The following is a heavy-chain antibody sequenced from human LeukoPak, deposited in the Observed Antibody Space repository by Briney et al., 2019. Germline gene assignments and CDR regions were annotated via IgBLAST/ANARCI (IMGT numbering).Heavy chain of an antibody. J-gene: IGHJ4*02. CDR2: ISGSGGST. V-gene: IGHV3-23*01. CDR1: GFTFSSYA. D-gene: IGHD6-19*01. CDR3: AKSARRLNYFDY. Sequence: GGSLRLSCAASGFTFSSYAMSWVRQAPGKGLEWVSAISGSGGSTYYADSVKGRFTISRDNSKNTLCLQMNSQRAEDTAVYYCAKSARRLNYFDYWGQGTLVTVSS.